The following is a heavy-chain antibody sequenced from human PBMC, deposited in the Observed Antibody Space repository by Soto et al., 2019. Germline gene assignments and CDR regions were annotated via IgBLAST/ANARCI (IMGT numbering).Heavy chain of an antibody. Sequence: QVQLVQSGAEVKKPGSSVKVSCKASGGTFSSYAISWVRQAPGQGLEWMGGIIPIFGTANYAQKFQGRVTXXAXEXRSTAYMELSSLRSEDTAVYYCASFEQLGYYYGMDVWGQGPTVTVSS. CDR2: IIPIFGTA. D-gene: IGHD6-6*01. CDR3: ASFEQLGYYYGMDV. V-gene: IGHV1-69*12. J-gene: IGHJ6*02. CDR1: GGTFSSYA.